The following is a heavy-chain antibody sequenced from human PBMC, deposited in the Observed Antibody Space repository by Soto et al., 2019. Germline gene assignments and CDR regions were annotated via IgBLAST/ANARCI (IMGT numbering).Heavy chain of an antibody. CDR2: INPTSGGT. D-gene: IGHD2-2*01. J-gene: IGHJ4*02. Sequence: QVQLVQSGAEVKKPGASVKVSCKASGYTFTDYYMHWVRQAPGQGLEWMGWINPTSGGTNYARKFQGRVTMTRDTSISTGYMEVRRLRSDDTAVYYCARVIRCSSTSCHPPRYWGQGTLVTVSS. CDR3: ARVIRCSSTSCHPPRY. CDR1: GYTFTDYY. V-gene: IGHV1-2*02.